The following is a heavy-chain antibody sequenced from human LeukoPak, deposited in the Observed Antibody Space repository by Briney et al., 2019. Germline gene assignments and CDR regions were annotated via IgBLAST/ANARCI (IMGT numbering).Heavy chain of an antibody. V-gene: IGHV4-59*01. CDR2: IYYSGST. J-gene: IGHJ5*02. CDR1: GGSISNYY. CDR3: ARDSTRGPNNWFDP. Sequence: SETLSPTCTVSGGSISNYYWSWIRQPPGKGLEWIGYIYYSGSTNYNPSLKSRVTISVDTSKNQFSLKLSSVTAADTAVYYCARDSTRGPNNWFDPWGQGTLVTVSS. D-gene: IGHD1-1*01.